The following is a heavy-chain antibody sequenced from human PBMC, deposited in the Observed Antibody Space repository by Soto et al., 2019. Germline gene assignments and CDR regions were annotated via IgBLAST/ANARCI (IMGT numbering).Heavy chain of an antibody. J-gene: IGHJ6*02. V-gene: IGHV1-18*01. CDR1: GYTFTSYG. D-gene: IGHD1-7*01. CDR2: ISAYNGNT. Sequence: QVQLVQSGAEVKKPGASVKVSCKASGYTFTSYGISWVRQAPGQGLEWMGWISAYNGNTNYAQQLQGRVTMTTDTSTSTAYMELRSLRSDDTAVYYCAKTTLVNYYYYGMDVWGQGTTVTVSS. CDR3: AKTTLVNYYYYGMDV.